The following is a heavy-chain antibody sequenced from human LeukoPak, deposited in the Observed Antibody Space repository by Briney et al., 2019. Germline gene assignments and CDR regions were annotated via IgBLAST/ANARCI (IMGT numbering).Heavy chain of an antibody. CDR3: ARPRFGELNAFDI. Sequence: PSETLSLTCAVYGGSFSGYYWSWIRQPPGKGLEWIGEINHSGSTNYNPSLKSRVTISVDTSKNPFSLKLSSVTAADTAVYYCARPRFGELNAFDIWGQGTMVTVSS. CDR1: GGSFSGYY. CDR2: INHSGST. J-gene: IGHJ3*02. D-gene: IGHD3-10*01. V-gene: IGHV4-34*01.